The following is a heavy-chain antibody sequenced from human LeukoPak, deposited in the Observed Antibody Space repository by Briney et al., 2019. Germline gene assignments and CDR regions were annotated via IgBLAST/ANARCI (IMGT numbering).Heavy chain of an antibody. V-gene: IGHV3-53*01. Sequence: GGSLRLSCTVSGFTVSANSMSWVRQAPGKGLEWVSFIYSGTTHYSDSVKGRFTISRDNSKNTLYLQMNSLRAEDTAVYCCARRAGAYSHPYDYWGQGTLVTVSS. CDR2: IYSGTT. CDR1: GFTVSANS. J-gene: IGHJ4*02. D-gene: IGHD4/OR15-4a*01. CDR3: ARRAGAYSHPYDY.